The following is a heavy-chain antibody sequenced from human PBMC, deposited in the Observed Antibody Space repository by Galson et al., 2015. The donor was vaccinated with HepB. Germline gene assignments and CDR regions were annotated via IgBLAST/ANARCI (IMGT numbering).Heavy chain of an antibody. Sequence: SLRLSCAASGFTFSGYEMNWVRQAPGKGLEWVSYISSSGSTIFYADSVKGRFTISRDNAKNSLYLQMNSLRAEDTAVYYCARTGGGNYYYFDHWGQGTLVTVSS. CDR2: ISSSGSTI. CDR1: GFTFSGYE. CDR3: ARTGGGNYYYFDH. J-gene: IGHJ4*02. V-gene: IGHV3-48*03. D-gene: IGHD1-26*01.